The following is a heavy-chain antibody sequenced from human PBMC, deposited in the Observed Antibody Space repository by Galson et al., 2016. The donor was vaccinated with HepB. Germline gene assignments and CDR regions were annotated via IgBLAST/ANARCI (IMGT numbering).Heavy chain of an antibody. V-gene: IGHV3-21*01. CDR2: IASSSSYL. Sequence: SLRLSCAASGFTFRSSILSWVHQAPGKGLEWVSFIASSSSYLYYGDSVKGRFTISRDNGKKSVYLQMNSLRAEDTAVYYCARVGSVTIDAFDIWGQGTMVTVSS. CDR1: GFTFRSSI. D-gene: IGHD4-17*01. J-gene: IGHJ3*02. CDR3: ARVGSVTIDAFDI.